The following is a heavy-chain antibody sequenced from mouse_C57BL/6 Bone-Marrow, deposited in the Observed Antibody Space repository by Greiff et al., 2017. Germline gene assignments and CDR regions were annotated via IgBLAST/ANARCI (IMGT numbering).Heavy chain of an antibody. Sequence: EVQLVESGGGLVQPGGSLKLSCAASGFTFSDYYMYWVRQTPEKRLAWVAYISNGGGSTYYPDTVKGRFTISRDNAKNTLYLQMSRLKSEDTAMYYCARRGIEEDYGSSYGYLDVGGTGTTVTVSS. CDR1: GFTFSDYY. V-gene: IGHV5-12*01. CDR2: ISNGGGST. CDR3: ARRGIEEDYGSSYGYLDV. D-gene: IGHD1-1*01. J-gene: IGHJ1*02.